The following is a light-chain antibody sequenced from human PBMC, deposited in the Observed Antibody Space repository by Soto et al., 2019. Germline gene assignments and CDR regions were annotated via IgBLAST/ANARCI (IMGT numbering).Light chain of an antibody. Sequence: DIQMTQSPSSLSASVGDRVTITCRASQSISSYLNWYQHKPGKAPRLLIYAASSLQSGVPSRFRGSGSGTDFTLTISSLQPEDCAAYYCQQSYSTPVDFGQGTKLEIK. CDR3: QQSYSTPVD. CDR2: AAS. J-gene: IGKJ2*01. CDR1: QSISSY. V-gene: IGKV1-39*01.